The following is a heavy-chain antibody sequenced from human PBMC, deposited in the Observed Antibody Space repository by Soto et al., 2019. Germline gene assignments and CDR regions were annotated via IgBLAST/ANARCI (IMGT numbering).Heavy chain of an antibody. CDR3: ARDGNSGVDY. J-gene: IGHJ4*02. Sequence: SETLSLTCTVSGGSISSYYWSWIRQPPGKGLEWIGYIYYSGSTNYNPSLKSRVTISVDTSKNQFSLKLSSVTAADTAVYYCARDGNSGVDYWGQGTLVTVSS. CDR1: GGSISSYY. CDR2: IYYSGST. D-gene: IGHD2-15*01. V-gene: IGHV4-59*01.